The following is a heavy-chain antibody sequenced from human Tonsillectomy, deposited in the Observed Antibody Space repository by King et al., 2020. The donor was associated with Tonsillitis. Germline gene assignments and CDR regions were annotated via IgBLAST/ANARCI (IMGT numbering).Heavy chain of an antibody. V-gene: IGHV3-21*01. Sequence: VQLVESGGGLVKPGGSLRLSCAASGFTFSSYSMNWVRQAPGKGMEWVSSISSSSSYIYYADSVKGRFTISRDNAKNSLYLQMNSRRAEDTAVYYCARAYSPTIPGQVAFDIWGQGTMVTVSS. CDR3: ARAYSPTIPGQVAFDI. D-gene: IGHD2-15*01. CDR2: ISSSSSYI. J-gene: IGHJ3*02. CDR1: GFTFSSYS.